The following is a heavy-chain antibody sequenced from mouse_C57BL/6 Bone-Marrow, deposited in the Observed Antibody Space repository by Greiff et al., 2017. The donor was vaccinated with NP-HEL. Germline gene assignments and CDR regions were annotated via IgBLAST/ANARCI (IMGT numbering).Heavy chain of an antibody. D-gene: IGHD1-1*01. CDR3: ARDKGRAHYYGSSYVGWYFDV. CDR1: GFTFSSYA. CDR2: ISDGGSYT. J-gene: IGHJ1*03. Sequence: EVQGVESGGGLVKPGGSLKLSCAASGFTFSSYAMSWVRQTPEKRLEWVATISDGGSYTYYPDNVKGRFTISRDNAKNNLYLQMSHLKSEDTAMYYCARDKGRAHYYGSSYVGWYFDVWGTGTTVTVSS. V-gene: IGHV5-4*01.